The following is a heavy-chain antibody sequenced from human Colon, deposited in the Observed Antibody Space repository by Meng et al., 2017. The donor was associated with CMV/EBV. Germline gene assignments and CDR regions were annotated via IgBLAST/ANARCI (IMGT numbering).Heavy chain of an antibody. CDR2: TYYRSQWST. V-gene: IGHV6-1*01. D-gene: IGHD1-26*01. J-gene: IGHJ4*02. CDR1: GDSVYSNNVA. Sequence: ISGDSVYSNNVAWNWIRQSPSRGLEWLGRTYYRSQWSTDYAVSLRSRINIKADTAKNQFSLQLNSVTPEDTAMYYCARVISSIGIIDYWGQGSLVTVSS. CDR3: ARVISSIGIIDY.